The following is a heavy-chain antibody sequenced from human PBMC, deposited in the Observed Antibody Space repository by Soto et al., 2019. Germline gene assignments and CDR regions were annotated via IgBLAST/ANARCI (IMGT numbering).Heavy chain of an antibody. CDR2: IRSSGSPI. CDR3: ARDPHALDY. J-gene: IGHJ4*02. Sequence: LSLTCAVYGGSFSGYYWSWVRQAPGKGLEWVSYIRSSGSPIYYADSVKGRFTISRDNAKNSLYLQMNSLRAEDTAVYYCARDPHALDYWGQGTLVTVSS. V-gene: IGHV3-11*04. D-gene: IGHD2-2*01. CDR1: GGSFSGYY.